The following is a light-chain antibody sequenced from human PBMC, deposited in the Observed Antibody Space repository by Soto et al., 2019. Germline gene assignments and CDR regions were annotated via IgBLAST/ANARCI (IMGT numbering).Light chain of an antibody. CDR2: SNN. J-gene: IGLJ3*02. Sequence: QSVLTQPPSASGTPGQRVTISCSGSSSNIGSNTVNWYQQLPGTAPKLLIYSNNQRHSGVPDRFSGSKSGTSASLAISGLQSEDEADYYWAAWDDSLNGPWVFGGGTKLTVL. CDR3: AAWDDSLNGPWV. CDR1: SSNIGSNT. V-gene: IGLV1-44*01.